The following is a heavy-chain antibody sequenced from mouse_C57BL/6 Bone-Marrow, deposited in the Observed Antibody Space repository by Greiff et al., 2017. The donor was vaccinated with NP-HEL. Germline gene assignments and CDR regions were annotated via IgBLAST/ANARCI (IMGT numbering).Heavy chain of an antibody. V-gene: IGHV5-6*01. Sequence: EVQLVESWGDLVKPGGSLKLSCAASGFTFSSYGMSWVRQTPDKRLEWVATISSGGSYTYYPDSVKGRFTISRDNAKNTLYLQMSSLKSEDTAMYYCARHEWLLRRFAYWGQGTLVTVSA. CDR2: ISSGGSYT. CDR1: GFTFSSYG. CDR3: ARHEWLLRRFAY. D-gene: IGHD2-3*01. J-gene: IGHJ3*01.